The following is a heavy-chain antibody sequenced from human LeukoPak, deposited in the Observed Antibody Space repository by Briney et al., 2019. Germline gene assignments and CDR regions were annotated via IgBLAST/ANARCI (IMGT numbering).Heavy chain of an antibody. Sequence: PGGSLRLSCAASGFTVSSNYMSWVRQAPGKGLEWVSVIYSGGSTYYADSVKGRFTISRDNSKNTLYLQMNSLRAEDTAVYYCARAHDSSSDAFDIWGQGTMVTVSS. CDR3: ARAHDSSSDAFDI. CDR2: IYSGGST. CDR1: GFTVSSNY. D-gene: IGHD3-22*01. V-gene: IGHV3-53*01. J-gene: IGHJ3*02.